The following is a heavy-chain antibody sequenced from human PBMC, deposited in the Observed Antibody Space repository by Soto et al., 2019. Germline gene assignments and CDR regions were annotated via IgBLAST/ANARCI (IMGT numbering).Heavy chain of an antibody. V-gene: IGHV3-30-3*01. CDR2: MSYDGSNK. CDR3: ARAQRFLEWLTPYYYYYYGMDV. D-gene: IGHD3-3*01. CDR1: GFTFSSYA. J-gene: IGHJ6*02. Sequence: GGSLRLSCAASGFTFSSYAMHWVRQAPGKGLEWVAVMSYDGSNKYYADSVKGRFTISRDNSKNTLYLQMNSLRAEDTAVYYCARAQRFLEWLTPYYYYYYGMDVWGQGTTVTVSS.